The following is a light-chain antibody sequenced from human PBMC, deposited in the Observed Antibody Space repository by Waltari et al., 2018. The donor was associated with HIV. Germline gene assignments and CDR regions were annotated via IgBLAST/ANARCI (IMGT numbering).Light chain of an antibody. CDR1: SRDVGGYNY. CDR3: NSYTTSSTLHVV. V-gene: IGLV2-14*01. J-gene: IGLJ2*01. CDR2: EGS. Sequence: QSALTQPASVSGSPGQSITISCTGTSRDVGGYNYVSWYQHHPGKAPKLMIYEGSNRPSGVSNRFSGSKSGNTASLTISGLQAEDEADYYCNSYTTSSTLHVVFGGGTKLTVL.